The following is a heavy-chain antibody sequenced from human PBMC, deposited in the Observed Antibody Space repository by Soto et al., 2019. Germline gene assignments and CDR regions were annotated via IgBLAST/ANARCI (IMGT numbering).Heavy chain of an antibody. CDR1: GGTFSSYA. CDR3: ARRPPGDSNYLDNWFDP. CDR2: IIPIFGTA. Sequence: ASVKVSCKASGGTFSSYAISWVRQAPGQGLEWMGGIIPIFGTANYAQKFQGRVTITADESTSTAYMELSSLRSEDTAVYYCARRPPGDSNYLDNWFDPWGQGTLVTVS. J-gene: IGHJ5*02. D-gene: IGHD4-4*01. V-gene: IGHV1-69*13.